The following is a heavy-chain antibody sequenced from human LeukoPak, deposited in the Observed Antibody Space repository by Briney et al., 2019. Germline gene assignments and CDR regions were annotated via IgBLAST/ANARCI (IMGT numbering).Heavy chain of an antibody. CDR3: ARWRNYYGSGSYYSPNYFDY. CDR2: IYPGDSDT. J-gene: IGHJ4*02. D-gene: IGHD3-10*01. V-gene: IGHV5-51*01. CDR1: GYSFTSYW. Sequence: AGESLKISCKGSGYSFTSYWIGWVRQMPGKGLEWMGIIYPGDSDTRYSPSFQGQVTTSADKSISTAYLQWSSLKASDTAMYYCARWRNYYGSGSYYSPNYFDYWGQGTLVTVSS.